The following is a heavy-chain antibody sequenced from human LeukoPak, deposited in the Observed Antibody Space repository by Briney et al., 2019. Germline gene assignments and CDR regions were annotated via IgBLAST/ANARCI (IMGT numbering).Heavy chain of an antibody. CDR2: ISSGSSNI. J-gene: IGHJ4*02. Sequence: GGSLRLSCAASGFTFSSYSTNWVRQAPGKGLEWVSYISSGSSNIYYADSVKGRFTISRDNAKNSLYLQMNSLRAEDTAVYYCAHLARGVEVAGDYLTWGQGTLVTVSS. D-gene: IGHD6-19*01. CDR1: GFTFSSYS. V-gene: IGHV3-48*01. CDR3: AHLARGVEVAGDYLT.